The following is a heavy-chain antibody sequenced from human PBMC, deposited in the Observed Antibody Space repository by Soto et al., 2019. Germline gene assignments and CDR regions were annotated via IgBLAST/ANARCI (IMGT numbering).Heavy chain of an antibody. V-gene: IGHV4-31*03. Sequence: QVQLQESGPGLVKPSQTLSLSCTVSGGSISSAAYYWSWIRQHPGKGLEWIGYISHSVSTYYTPSRNSRVIISAETSKNQFSLNLTSVTAADTAVYYWAREYTYGSNFFDCWGQGSLVTVSS. CDR2: ISHSVST. CDR1: GGSISSAAYY. J-gene: IGHJ4*02. D-gene: IGHD5-18*01. CDR3: AREYTYGSNFFDC.